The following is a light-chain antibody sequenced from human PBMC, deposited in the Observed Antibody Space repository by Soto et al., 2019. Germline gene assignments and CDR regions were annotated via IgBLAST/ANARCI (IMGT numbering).Light chain of an antibody. J-gene: IGKJ1*01. CDR3: HQTFSRLPID. V-gene: IGKV1-39*01. CDR1: QGMRNA. Sequence: GDRVTITCRASQGMRNALSWYQQKPGKAPKVLIYGASSLQSGVPSRFNGSGSGTDFSLTISSLLPEDIAPHYSHQTFSRLPIDLG. CDR2: GAS.